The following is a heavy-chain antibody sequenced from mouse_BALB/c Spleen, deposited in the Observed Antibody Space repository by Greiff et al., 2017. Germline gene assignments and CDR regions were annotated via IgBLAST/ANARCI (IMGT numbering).Heavy chain of an antibody. J-gene: IGHJ3*01. V-gene: IGHV1-14*01. CDR1: GYTFTSYV. CDR3: ARDGYYGSSYGFAY. Sequence: LVESGPELVKPGASVKMSCKASGYTFTSYVMHWVKQKPGQGLEWIGYINPYNDGTKYNEKFKGKATLTSDKSSSTAYMELSSLTSEDSAVYYCARDGYYGSSYGFAYWGQGTLVTVSA. D-gene: IGHD1-1*01. CDR2: INPYNDGT.